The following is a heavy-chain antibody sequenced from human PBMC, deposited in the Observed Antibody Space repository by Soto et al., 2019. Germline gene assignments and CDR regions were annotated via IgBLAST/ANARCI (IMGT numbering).Heavy chain of an antibody. V-gene: IGHV1-18*04. CDR1: GYTFTSYG. Sequence: ASVKVSCKASGYTFTSYGISWVRQAPGQGLEWMGWISAYNGDTNYAQKLQGRVTMTTDTSTSTAYMELRSLRVEDTAVYYCAKDVGQWVETFDYWGHGTLVTVSS. D-gene: IGHD6-19*01. CDR2: ISAYNGDT. CDR3: AKDVGQWVETFDY. J-gene: IGHJ4*01.